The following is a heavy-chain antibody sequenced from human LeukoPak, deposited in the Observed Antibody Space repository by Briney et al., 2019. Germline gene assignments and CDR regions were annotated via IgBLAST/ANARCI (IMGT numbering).Heavy chain of an antibody. CDR1: GYTFTSYA. D-gene: IGHD1-26*01. CDR2: INAGNGNT. CDR3: ARGRGGSYYAPYYFDY. J-gene: IGHJ4*02. V-gene: IGHV1-3*03. Sequence: ASVKVSCTASGYTFTSYAMHWVRQAPGQRLEWMGWINAGNGNTKYSQEFQGRVTITRDTSASTAYMELSSLRSEDMAVYYCARGRGGSYYAPYYFDYWGQGTLVTVSS.